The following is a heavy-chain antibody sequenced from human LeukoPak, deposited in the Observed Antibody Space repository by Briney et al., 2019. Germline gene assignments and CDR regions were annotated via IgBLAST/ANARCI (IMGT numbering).Heavy chain of an antibody. Sequence: PGGSLRLSCAASGFTFSTYWMSWVRQAPGKGLEWVANIMQDGSEKNYVDSVKGRFTISRDNARNSLYLQMSSLGAEDTAVYYCAREVYSSSRPADAFDIWGQGTVVTVSS. CDR2: IMQDGSEK. V-gene: IGHV3-7*01. CDR1: GFTFSTYW. D-gene: IGHD6-13*01. J-gene: IGHJ3*02. CDR3: AREVYSSSRPADAFDI.